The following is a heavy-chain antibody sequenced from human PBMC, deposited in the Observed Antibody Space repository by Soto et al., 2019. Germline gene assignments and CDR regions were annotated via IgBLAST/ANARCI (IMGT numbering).Heavy chain of an antibody. CDR2: IIPIFGTA. CDR3: AREMTTVTTSYFDY. J-gene: IGHJ4*02. Sequence: QVQLVQSGAEVKKPGSSVKVSCKASGGTFSSYAISWVRQAPGQGLEWMGGIIPIFGTANYAQKFQGRVTITADESTSTAYTELSILRSEDTAVYYCAREMTTVTTSYFDYWGQGTLVTVSS. V-gene: IGHV1-69*12. CDR1: GGTFSSYA. D-gene: IGHD4-17*01.